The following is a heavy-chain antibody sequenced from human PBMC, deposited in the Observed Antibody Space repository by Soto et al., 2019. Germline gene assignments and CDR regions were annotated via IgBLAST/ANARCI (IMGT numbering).Heavy chain of an antibody. D-gene: IGHD3-16*02. CDR1: GFTFSSYA. CDR3: AKDSERPKPIPWGSYRSYYFAY. CDR2: ISGSGGST. Sequence: HPGGSLRLSCAASGFTFSSYAMSWVRQAPGKGLEWVSAISGSGGSTYYADSVKGRFTISRDNSKNTLYLQMNSLRAEDTAVYYCAKDSERPKPIPWGSYRSYYFAYWGQGTLVTVSS. J-gene: IGHJ4*02. V-gene: IGHV3-23*01.